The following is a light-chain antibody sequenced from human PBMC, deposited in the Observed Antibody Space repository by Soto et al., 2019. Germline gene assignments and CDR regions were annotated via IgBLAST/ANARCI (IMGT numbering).Light chain of an antibody. CDR2: HVN. V-gene: IGLV2-11*01. Sequence: QSVLTQPRSVYGSPGQSVTISCTGTSSNVGAYTFVSWYQQHPGKAPNLIIYHVNKRPSGVPDRFSGSKSGNTASLTISGLQADDESDYYCRAYGGNADVVFGGGTKLTVL. J-gene: IGLJ2*01. CDR1: SSNVGAYTF. CDR3: RAYGGNADVV.